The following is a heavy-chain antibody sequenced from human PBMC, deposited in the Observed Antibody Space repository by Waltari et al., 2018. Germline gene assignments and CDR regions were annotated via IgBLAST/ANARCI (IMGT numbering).Heavy chain of an antibody. CDR2: ANDRRTT. Sequence: HLQLQESGPGLVKPSGTLSLTCSVSGGSINSTAFSWGWIRQPPGKGLEWIATANDRRTTYFNPSLRGRVTISVDTSKRQFSLKLTSVTAADTAVYYCATQSVLTSFGSAHPMWFDSWGQGTPVTVSS. CDR1: GGSINSTAFS. CDR3: ATQSVLTSFGSAHPMWFDS. D-gene: IGHD3-9*01. V-gene: IGHV4-39*01. J-gene: IGHJ5*01.